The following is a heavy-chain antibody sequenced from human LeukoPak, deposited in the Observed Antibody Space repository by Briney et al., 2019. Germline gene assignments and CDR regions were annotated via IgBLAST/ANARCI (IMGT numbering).Heavy chain of an antibody. CDR2: ISSSSSYI. CDR1: GFTFSSYN. V-gene: IGHV3-21*01. D-gene: IGHD6-13*01. CDR3: ARDYDSSSWYEGSWFDP. Sequence: GGSLRLSCAASGFTFSSYNMNWVRQAPGKGLEWVSSISSSSSYIYYADSVKGRFTISRDNAKNSLYLQMNSLRAEDTAVYYCARDYDSSSWYEGSWFDPWGQRTLVTVSS. J-gene: IGHJ5*02.